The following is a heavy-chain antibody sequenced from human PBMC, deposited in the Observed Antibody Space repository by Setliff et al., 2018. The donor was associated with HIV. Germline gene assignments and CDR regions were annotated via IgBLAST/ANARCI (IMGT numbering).Heavy chain of an antibody. D-gene: IGHD6-13*01. J-gene: IGHJ4*02. CDR3: ASPPYSSSWYFDY. CDR1: GFTFSSYA. V-gene: IGHV3-30*04. CDR2: ISYDGSNK. Sequence: PGGSLRLSCAASGFTFSSYAMHWVRQAPGKGLEWVAVISYDGSNKYYADSVKGRFTISRDNSKNTLYLQMNSLRAEDTAVYYCASPPYSSSWYFDYWGQGTLVTVSS.